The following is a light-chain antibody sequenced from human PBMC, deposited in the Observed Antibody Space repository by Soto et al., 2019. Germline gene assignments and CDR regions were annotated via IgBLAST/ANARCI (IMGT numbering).Light chain of an antibody. CDR1: QNISTY. Sequence: DIQMTQSPSALSASVADRVTITSRASQNISTYLNWYQQKPGEPPKLLIYAASSLQSGVPSRFSGSGSGTDFTLTISSLQPEDFATYYCQQSYSTPFTFGPGTKVDIK. CDR2: AAS. J-gene: IGKJ3*01. V-gene: IGKV1-39*01. CDR3: QQSYSTPFT.